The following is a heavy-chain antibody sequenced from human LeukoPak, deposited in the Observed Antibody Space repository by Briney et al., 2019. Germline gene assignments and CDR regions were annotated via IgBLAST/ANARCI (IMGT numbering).Heavy chain of an antibody. Sequence: GGSLRLSCAASGFTFSSYAMHWDRQAPGKGLEWVAVISYDGSNKYYADSVKGRFTISRDNSKNTLYLQMNSLRAEDTAVYYCARDIVVVPAAYYYYYYGMDVWGQGTTVTVSS. J-gene: IGHJ6*02. CDR3: ARDIVVVPAAYYYYYYGMDV. CDR2: ISYDGSNK. V-gene: IGHV3-30*04. CDR1: GFTFSSYA. D-gene: IGHD2-2*01.